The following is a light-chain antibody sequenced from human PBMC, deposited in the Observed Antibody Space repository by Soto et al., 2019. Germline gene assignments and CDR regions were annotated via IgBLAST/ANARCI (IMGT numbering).Light chain of an antibody. Sequence: EIVLTQSPGTLSLSPGERATLSCRASQSVNSNYLAWYQQRPGQAPRLLFSGASSRATGIPDRFSGSGSGADFTLTISRLEPEDFAVYFCQHYGGSPLTFGQGTKVEMK. CDR1: QSVNSNY. V-gene: IGKV3-20*01. J-gene: IGKJ1*01. CDR2: GAS. CDR3: QHYGGSPLT.